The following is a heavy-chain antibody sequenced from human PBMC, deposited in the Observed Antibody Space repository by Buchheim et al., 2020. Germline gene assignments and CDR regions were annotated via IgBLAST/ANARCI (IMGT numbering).Heavy chain of an antibody. CDR1: GGSISSYY. CDR2: IYYSGST. J-gene: IGHJ4*02. CDR3: ARGLRSSSDYYYEGLFEH. V-gene: IGHV4-59*01. D-gene: IGHD3-22*01. Sequence: QVQLQESGPGLVKPSETLSLTCTVSGGSISSYYWNWIRQPPGRGLEWIGYIYYSGSTTYNPSLKSRVTISLAKSKNQVSLKLSSVTAADTAVYYCARGLRSSSDYYYEGLFEHWGQGTL.